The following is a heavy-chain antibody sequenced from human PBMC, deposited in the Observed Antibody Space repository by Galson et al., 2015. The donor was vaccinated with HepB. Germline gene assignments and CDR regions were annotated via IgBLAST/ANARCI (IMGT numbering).Heavy chain of an antibody. J-gene: IGHJ5*02. CDR3: ARHNPLQLWFNWFDP. Sequence: QSGAEVKKPGESLRISCKGSGYSFTSYWISWVRQMPGKGLEWMGRIDPSDSYTNYSPSFQGHVTISADKSISTAYLQWSSLKASDTAMYYCARHNPLQLWFNWFDPWGQGTLVTVSS. CDR2: IDPSDSYT. CDR1: GYSFTSYW. V-gene: IGHV5-10-1*01. D-gene: IGHD5-18*01.